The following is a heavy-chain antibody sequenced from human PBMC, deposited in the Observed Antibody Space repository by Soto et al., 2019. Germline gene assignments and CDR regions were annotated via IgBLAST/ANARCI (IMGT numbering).Heavy chain of an antibody. Sequence: GGSLRLSCAASGFTFSSYWMHWVRQAPGKGLVWVSRINSDGSSTSYADSVKGRFTISRDNAKNTLYLQMNSLRAEDTAVYYCARDMSTNWNYDYYYCYYGMDVWGQGTTVTVSS. J-gene: IGHJ6*02. V-gene: IGHV3-74*01. D-gene: IGHD1-7*01. CDR2: INSDGSST. CDR1: GFTFSSYW. CDR3: ARDMSTNWNYDYYYCYYGMDV.